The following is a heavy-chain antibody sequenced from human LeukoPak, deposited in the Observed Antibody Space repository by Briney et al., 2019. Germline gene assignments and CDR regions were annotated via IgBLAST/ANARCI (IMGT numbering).Heavy chain of an antibody. CDR2: INHSGST. D-gene: IGHD3-10*01. J-gene: IGHJ5*02. CDR1: GGSFSGYY. CDR3: ARGKGFYYGSGSYYDGYNWFDP. V-gene: IGHV4-34*01. Sequence: PSETLSLTCAVYGGSFSGYYWSWIRQPPGKGLEWIGEINHSGSTNYNPSLKSRVTISVDTSKNQFSLKLSSVTAADTAVYYCARGKGFYYGSGSYYDGYNWFDPWGQGTLVTVSS.